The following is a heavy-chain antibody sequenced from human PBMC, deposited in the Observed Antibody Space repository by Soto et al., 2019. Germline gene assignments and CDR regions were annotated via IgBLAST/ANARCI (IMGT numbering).Heavy chain of an antibody. D-gene: IGHD3-22*01. CDR1: GYTFTSYG. Sequence: ASVKVSCKASGYTFTSYGISWVRRAPGQGLEWMGWISAYNGNTNYAQKLQGRVTMTTDTSTSTAYMELRSLRSDDTAVYYCARSASRWITMIVVVDDAFDIWGQGTMVTVSS. CDR3: ARSASRWITMIVVVDDAFDI. V-gene: IGHV1-18*01. J-gene: IGHJ3*02. CDR2: ISAYNGNT.